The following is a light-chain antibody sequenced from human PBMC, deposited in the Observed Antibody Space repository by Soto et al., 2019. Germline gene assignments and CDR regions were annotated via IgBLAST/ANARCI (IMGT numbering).Light chain of an antibody. Sequence: EIVMTQSPATLSVSPGERATLSCRASQSVRTDLAWYQQKPGQPPRLLIYAASTRATGVPARFSGSGSGTEVTLTIRSMQSEDFGGYYCQQYNKWPPLTFGGGTKVEIK. J-gene: IGKJ4*01. CDR3: QQYNKWPPLT. CDR2: AAS. V-gene: IGKV3-15*01. CDR1: QSVRTD.